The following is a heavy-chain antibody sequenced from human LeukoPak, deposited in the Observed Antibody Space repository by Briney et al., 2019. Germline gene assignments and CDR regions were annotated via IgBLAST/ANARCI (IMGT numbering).Heavy chain of an antibody. CDR1: GFTFSSYG. CDR2: ISYDGSNK. Sequence: PGRSLRLSCAASGFTFSSYGMHWVRQAPGKGLEWVAVISYDGSNKYYADSVKGRFTISRDNSKNTLYLQMNSLRAEDTAVYYCARDRETWYFDFWGQGTLVTVSS. V-gene: IGHV3-30*03. CDR3: ARDRETWYFDF. J-gene: IGHJ4*02.